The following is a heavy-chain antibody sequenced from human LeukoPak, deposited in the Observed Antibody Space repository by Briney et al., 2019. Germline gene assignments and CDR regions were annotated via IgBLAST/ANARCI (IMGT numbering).Heavy chain of an antibody. D-gene: IGHD3-10*01. CDR3: ARAEPTMVRGADY. V-gene: IGHV1-2*02. J-gene: IGHJ4*02. CDR1: VYTFTGYY. Sequence: ASVKVSCKASVYTFTGYYMHWVRQAPGQGLEWMGWINPNSGGTNYAQKFQGRVTMTRDTSISTAYMELSRLRSDDTAVYYCARAEPTMVRGADYWGQGTLVTVSS. CDR2: INPNSGGT.